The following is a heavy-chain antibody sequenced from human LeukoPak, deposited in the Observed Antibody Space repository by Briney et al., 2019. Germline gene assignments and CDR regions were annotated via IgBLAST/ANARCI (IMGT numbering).Heavy chain of an antibody. Sequence: QSGGSLRLSCAASGFTFSTYSMSWVRQAPGKGLEWVSTITAGGGNKDYADSVKGPFTIARDNSKNTVYLQMNSLRAEDTAVYYCAKDSPGLGIVFDSWGQGTLDTVSS. CDR2: ITAGGGNK. V-gene: IGHV3-23*01. CDR1: GFTFSTYS. CDR3: AKDSPGLGIVFDS. J-gene: IGHJ4*02. D-gene: IGHD1-26*01.